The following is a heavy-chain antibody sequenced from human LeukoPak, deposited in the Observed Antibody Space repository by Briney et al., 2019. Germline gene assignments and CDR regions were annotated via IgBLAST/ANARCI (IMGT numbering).Heavy chain of an antibody. V-gene: IGHV4-4*07. CDR2: IYTGGST. J-gene: IGHJ4*02. CDR3: ARDRAAPPYSSSSHFEY. D-gene: IGHD6-6*01. CDR1: GGSISSYY. Sequence: SETLSLTCTVSGGSISSYYWSWIRQPPGKGLEWIGRIYTGGSTNYNPSLKSRVTMSVDTSKNQFSLKLSSVTAADTAVYYCARDRAAPPYSSSSHFEYWGPGTLVTVSS.